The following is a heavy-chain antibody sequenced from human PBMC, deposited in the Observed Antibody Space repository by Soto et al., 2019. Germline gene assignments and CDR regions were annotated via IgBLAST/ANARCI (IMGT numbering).Heavy chain of an antibody. J-gene: IGHJ4*02. V-gene: IGHV4-30-4*01. CDR2: IYYSGST. CDR3: ARHWITMVRGVCHFDY. CDR1: GGSISSGGYY. Sequence: TSETLSLTCTVSGGSISSGGYYWSWIRQHPGTGLEWIGYIYYSGSTYYNPSLKSRVTISVDTSKNQFSLKLSSVTAADTAVYYCARHWITMVRGVCHFDYWGQGTLVTVSS. D-gene: IGHD3-10*01.